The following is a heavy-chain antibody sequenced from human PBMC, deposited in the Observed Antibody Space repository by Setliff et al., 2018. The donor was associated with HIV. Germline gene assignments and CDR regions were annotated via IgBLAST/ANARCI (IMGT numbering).Heavy chain of an antibody. CDR3: ARAPVTTRVDL. J-gene: IGHJ5*02. D-gene: IGHD4-17*01. CDR2: IYDFITGGT. CDR1: NGSLTSGLFY. V-gene: IGHV4-61*09. Sequence: LSLTCIVSNGSLTSGLFYWSWVRQPAGKGLEWIGHIYDFITGGTNYSPSLKSRATISLDTSKNQFSLELTSVTAADTAVYFCARAPVTTRVDLWGQGMLVTVSS.